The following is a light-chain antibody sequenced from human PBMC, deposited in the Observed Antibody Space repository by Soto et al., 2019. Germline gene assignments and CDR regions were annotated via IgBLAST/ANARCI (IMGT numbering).Light chain of an antibody. J-gene: IGKJ1*01. V-gene: IGKV1-5*03. Sequence: DIHMTHSPSTLSVSVGDIVTITCRASQTISSWLAWYQQKPGKAPKLLIYKASSLESGVPSRFSGSGSGTEFTLTISSLQPDDFATYYCQQYNSYSLTFGQGTKVDIK. CDR1: QTISSW. CDR2: KAS. CDR3: QQYNSYSLT.